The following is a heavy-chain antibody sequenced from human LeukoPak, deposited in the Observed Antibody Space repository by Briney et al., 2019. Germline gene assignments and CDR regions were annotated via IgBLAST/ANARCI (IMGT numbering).Heavy chain of an antibody. D-gene: IGHD6-6*01. CDR2: INHSGST. CDR3: ARNWYSSSYFYYYYMDV. J-gene: IGHJ6*03. V-gene: IGHV4-34*01. Sequence: KTSETLSLTCAVYGGSFSGYYWSWIRQPPGKGLEWIGEINHSGSTNYNPSLKSRVTISVDSSKNQFSLKLSSVTAADTAVYYCARNWYSSSYFYYYYMDVWGKGTTVTVSS. CDR1: GGSFSGYY.